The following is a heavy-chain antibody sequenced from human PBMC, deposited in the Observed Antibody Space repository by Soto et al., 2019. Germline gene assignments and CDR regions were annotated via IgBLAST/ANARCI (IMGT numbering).Heavy chain of an antibody. V-gene: IGHV3-30-3*01. J-gene: IGHJ4*02. D-gene: IGHD4-17*01. Sequence: QVQLVESGGGVVQPGRSLRLSCAASGFTFSSYAMHWVRQAPGKGLEWVAVISYDGSNKYYADSVKGRFTISRDNSKNTLYLQMNSLRAEDTAVYYCARAPTTVTTAYYFVYWGQGTLVTVSS. CDR1: GFTFSSYA. CDR2: ISYDGSNK. CDR3: ARAPTTVTTAYYFVY.